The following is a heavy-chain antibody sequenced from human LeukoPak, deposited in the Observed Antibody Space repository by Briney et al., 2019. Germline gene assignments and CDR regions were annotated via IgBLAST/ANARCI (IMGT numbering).Heavy chain of an antibody. J-gene: IGHJ4*02. CDR2: IYSSGST. Sequence: NPSETLSLTCTVSGGSITSYYWSWIRQPPGKGLEWIGYIYSSGSTTYNPSLKSRVTISVDTSKNQFSLTLTSVTAADTAVYYCARVQLRGLIRDGYNYDYWGQGTLVTVSS. D-gene: IGHD5-24*01. CDR1: GGSITSYY. CDR3: ARVQLRGLIRDGYNYDY. V-gene: IGHV4-59*08.